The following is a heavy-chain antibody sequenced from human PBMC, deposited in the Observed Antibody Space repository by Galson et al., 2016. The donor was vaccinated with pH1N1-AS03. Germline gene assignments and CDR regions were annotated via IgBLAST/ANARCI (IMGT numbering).Heavy chain of an antibody. CDR3: ARGGGSALDY. Sequence: SVKVSCKASGYTFAYYYVHWVRQAPGQGLEWMGWINPSSGGTKFAQKFQGTVSMTTDTSTRTAYMELSRLRSDDTAVYYCARGGGSALDYWGQGTLVIVSS. V-gene: IGHV1-2*02. CDR2: INPSSGGT. CDR1: GYTFAYYY. J-gene: IGHJ4*02. D-gene: IGHD1-26*01.